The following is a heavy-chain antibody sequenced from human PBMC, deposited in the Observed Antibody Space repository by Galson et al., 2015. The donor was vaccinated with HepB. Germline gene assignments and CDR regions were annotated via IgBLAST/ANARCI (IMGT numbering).Heavy chain of an antibody. CDR3: ARAEHYDYVWGSYRYNWFDP. CDR2: NNTNTGNP. D-gene: IGHD3-16*02. V-gene: IGHV7-4-1*02. J-gene: IGHJ5*02. CDR1: GYTFTSYA. Sequence: SVQVSCKASGYTFTSYAMNWVRQAPGQGLEWMGWNNTNTGNPTYAQGFTGRFVFSLDTSVSTAYLQISSLKAEDTAVYYCARAEHYDYVWGSYRYNWFDPWGQGTLVTVSS.